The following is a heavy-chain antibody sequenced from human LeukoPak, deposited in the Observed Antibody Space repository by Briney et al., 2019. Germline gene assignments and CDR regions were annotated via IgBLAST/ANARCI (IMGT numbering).Heavy chain of an antibody. CDR2: INPSGGST. V-gene: IGHV1-46*01. Sequence: ASVKVSCKASGYTSTSYYMHWVRQAPGQGLEWMGIINPSGGSTSYAQKFQGRVTMTRDMSTSTVYMELSSLRSEDTAVYYCARVGYSGYETPNYRSNWFDPWGQGTLVTVSS. CDR1: GYTSTSYY. J-gene: IGHJ5*02. D-gene: IGHD5-12*01. CDR3: ARVGYSGYETPNYRSNWFDP.